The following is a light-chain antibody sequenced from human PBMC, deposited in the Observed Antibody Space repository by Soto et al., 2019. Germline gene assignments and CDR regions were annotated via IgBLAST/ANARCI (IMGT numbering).Light chain of an antibody. Sequence: EIVMTQSPDSLAVSLGERATINCKSSQSIFYSSNNKNYLAWYQQKPGQPPKLLIYWASTRDSGVPDRFSGSGSATDFTLTISSLQAEDVAVYYCQQYLSTPDTCGQGTRLEI. CDR2: WAS. J-gene: IGKJ2*01. CDR3: QQYLSTPDT. CDR1: QSIFYSSNNKNY. V-gene: IGKV4-1*01.